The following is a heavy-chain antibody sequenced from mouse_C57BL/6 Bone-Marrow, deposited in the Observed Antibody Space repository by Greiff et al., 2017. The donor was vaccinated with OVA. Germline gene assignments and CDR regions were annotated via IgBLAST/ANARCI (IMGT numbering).Heavy chain of an antibody. CDR1: FYTFTIYF. CDR3: AIGIYYYGSAWFAY. V-gene: IGHV1-74*01. J-gene: IGHJ3*01. D-gene: IGHD1-1*01. CDR2: IHPSDSDT. Sequence: SFNFSFNSSFYTFTIYFIHFFKQIPGQGLEWIGRIHPSDSDTNYNQKFKGKATLTVDKSSSTAYMQLSSLTSEDSAVYYCAIGIYYYGSAWFAYWGQGTLVTVSA.